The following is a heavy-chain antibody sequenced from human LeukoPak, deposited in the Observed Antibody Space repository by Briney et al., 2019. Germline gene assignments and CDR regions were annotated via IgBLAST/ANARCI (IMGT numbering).Heavy chain of an antibody. J-gene: IGHJ4*02. V-gene: IGHV3-48*01. CDR2: ISTTSSTI. CDR3: TGEGY. CDR1: GFTFSSYT. Sequence: GGSLRLSCAGSGFTFSSYTMNWVRQAPGKGLEWVSYISTTSSTIYYADSVKGRFTISRDNGKNSLYLQMNSLRAEDTAVYYCTGEGYWGQGTLVTVSS.